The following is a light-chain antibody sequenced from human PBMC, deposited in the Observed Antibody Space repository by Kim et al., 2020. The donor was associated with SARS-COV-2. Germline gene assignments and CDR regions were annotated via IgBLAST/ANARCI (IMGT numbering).Light chain of an antibody. Sequence: SPGERATLSCRASQTVNSKLVAYQHQHGQAPSLLINFATSRATSGPARCISSGSETEVSLPISSLQSEDVAVEYCQQSNDWPLLTFGQGTKVDIK. V-gene: IGKV3-15*01. CDR3: QQSNDWPLLT. J-gene: IGKJ1*01. CDR2: FAT. CDR1: QTVNSK.